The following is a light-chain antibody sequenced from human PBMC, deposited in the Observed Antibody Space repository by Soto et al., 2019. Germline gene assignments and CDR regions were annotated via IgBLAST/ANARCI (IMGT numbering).Light chain of an antibody. CDR2: GAS. Sequence: EIVLTQSPGTLSLSPGERATLSCRASQSVSSSYLAWYQQKPGLAPRLLIYGASSRATGIPDRFSGSGSGADFTLTISRLEPEGFAVYYCQHYGGSPPVTFGQGTKLEIK. CDR3: QHYGGSPPVT. CDR1: QSVSSSY. J-gene: IGKJ2*01. V-gene: IGKV3-20*01.